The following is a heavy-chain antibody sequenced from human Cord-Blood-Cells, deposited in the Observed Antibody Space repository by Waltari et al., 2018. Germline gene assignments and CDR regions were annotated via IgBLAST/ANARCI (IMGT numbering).Heavy chain of an antibody. CDR1: GGSFSGYY. CDR2: INHSGST. CDR3: ARHAGDRDAFDI. D-gene: IGHD7-27*01. J-gene: IGHJ3*02. V-gene: IGHV4-34*01. Sequence: QVQLQQWGAGLLKPSETLSLTCAVYGGSFSGYYWSWIRQPPGKGLEWIGEINHSGSTNYIPSLKSRVTISVDTSKNQFSLKLSSVTAADTAVYYCARHAGDRDAFDIWGQGTMVTVSS.